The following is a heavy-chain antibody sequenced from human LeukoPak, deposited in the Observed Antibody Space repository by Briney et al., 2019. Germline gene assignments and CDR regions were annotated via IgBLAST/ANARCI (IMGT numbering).Heavy chain of an antibody. J-gene: IGHJ5*02. CDR1: GFTFSSYE. Sequence: GSLRLSCAASGFTFSSYEMNWVRQAPGKGLEWVSYISSSGSTIYYADSVKGRFTISRDNAKNSLYLQMNSLRAEDTAVYYCARAHHYCIGGSCYSGFDPWGQGTLVTVSS. D-gene: IGHD2-15*01. V-gene: IGHV3-48*03. CDR2: ISSSGSTI. CDR3: ARAHHYCIGGSCYSGFDP.